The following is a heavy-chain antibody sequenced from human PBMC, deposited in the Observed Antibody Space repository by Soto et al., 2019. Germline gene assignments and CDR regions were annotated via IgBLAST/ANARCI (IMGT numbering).Heavy chain of an antibody. CDR1: GDTFTSYY. Sequence: SVKVSCKASGDTFTSYYMHWVRQAPGQGLEWMGRIIPILGIANYAQKFQGRVTITADNSTSTAYMQLSSLRSEDTAVYYCARYSSSWFYFDYWGQGTLVTVSS. D-gene: IGHD6-13*01. CDR2: IIPILGIA. V-gene: IGHV1-69*02. J-gene: IGHJ4*02. CDR3: ARYSSSWFYFDY.